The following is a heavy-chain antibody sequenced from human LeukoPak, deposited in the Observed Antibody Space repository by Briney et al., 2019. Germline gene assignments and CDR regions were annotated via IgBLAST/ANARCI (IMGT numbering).Heavy chain of an antibody. CDR3: AREWSRFTPPDY. CDR2: INHSGST. V-gene: IGHV4-34*01. J-gene: IGHJ4*02. Sequence: SETLSLTCAVYGGSFSGYYWSWIRQPPGKGLEWIGEINHSGSTNYNPSLKSRVTISVDTSKNQFSLKLSSVTAADTAVYYCAREWSRFTPPDYWGQGTLVTVSS. CDR1: GGSFSGYY. D-gene: IGHD2-8*01.